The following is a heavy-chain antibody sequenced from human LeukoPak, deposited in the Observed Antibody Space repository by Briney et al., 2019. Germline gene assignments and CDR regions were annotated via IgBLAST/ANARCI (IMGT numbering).Heavy chain of an antibody. CDR1: GYSISSGYY. J-gene: IGHJ2*01. CDR3: ARDAEQWLPLWYFDL. V-gene: IGHV4-38-2*02. Sequence: SETLSLTCAVSGYSISSGYYWGWIRQPPGKGLEWTGSIYHSGSTYYNPSLKSRVTISVDTSKNQFSLKLSSVTAADTAVYYCARDAEQWLPLWYFDLWGRGTLVTVSS. CDR2: IYHSGST. D-gene: IGHD6-19*01.